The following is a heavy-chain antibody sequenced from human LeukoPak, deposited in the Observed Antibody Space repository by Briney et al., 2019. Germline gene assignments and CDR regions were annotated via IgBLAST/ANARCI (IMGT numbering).Heavy chain of an antibody. CDR2: IGTAGDT. Sequence: GGSLRLSCAASGFTFSSYDMHWVRQATGKGLEWVSAIGTAGDTYYPGSVKGRFTISRENAKSTLYLQMNSLRAEDTAIYYCAARPLLPPRFDYWGQGTLVTVSS. CDR1: GFTFSSYD. V-gene: IGHV3-13*01. D-gene: IGHD2-15*01. CDR3: AARPLLPPRFDY. J-gene: IGHJ4*02.